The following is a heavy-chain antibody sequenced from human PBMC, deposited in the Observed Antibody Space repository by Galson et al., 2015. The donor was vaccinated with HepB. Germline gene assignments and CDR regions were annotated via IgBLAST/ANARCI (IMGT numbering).Heavy chain of an antibody. V-gene: IGHV1-3*01. CDR3: ARDVPPLCSGPGSTSCYTGGWFDP. CDR1: GYTFTSYT. CDR2: INVGNGNT. D-gene: IGHD2-2*02. J-gene: IGHJ5*02. Sequence: SVKVSCKAYGYTFTSYTMHWARQAPGQRLEWMGWINVGNGNTKYSQKFQGRVTITRDTSASTAYMELSSLRSEDTAVYYCARDVPPLCSGPGSTSCYTGGWFDPWGQGTLVTVSS.